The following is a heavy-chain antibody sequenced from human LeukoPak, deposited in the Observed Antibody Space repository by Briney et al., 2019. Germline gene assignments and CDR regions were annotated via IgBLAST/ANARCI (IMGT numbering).Heavy chain of an antibody. V-gene: IGHV3-7*01. J-gene: IGHJ4*02. CDR2: IKQDGSEK. CDR3: ARAASRNFDY. CDR1: GFTFSSYW. D-gene: IGHD6-13*01. Sequence: GGSLRLSCAASGFTFSSYWISWVRQAPGKGLEWVANIKQDGSEKYYVDSVKGRFTISRDNAKNSLYLQMNSLRAEDTAVYYCARAASRNFDYWGQGTLVTVSS.